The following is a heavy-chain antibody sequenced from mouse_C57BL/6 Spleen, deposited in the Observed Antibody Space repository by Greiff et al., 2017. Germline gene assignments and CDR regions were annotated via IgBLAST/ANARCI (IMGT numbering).Heavy chain of an antibody. V-gene: IGHV1-26*01. D-gene: IGHD2-3*01. CDR1: GYTFTDYY. CDR3: VREEGRYGYYPFAY. Sequence: EVQLQQSGPELVKPGASVKISCKASGYTFTDYYMNWVKQSHGKSLEWIGDINPNNGGTSYNQKFKGKATLTVDKSSSTAYMELRSLTSEDSAVYYCVREEGRYGYYPFAYWGQGTLVTVSA. CDR2: INPNNGGT. J-gene: IGHJ3*01.